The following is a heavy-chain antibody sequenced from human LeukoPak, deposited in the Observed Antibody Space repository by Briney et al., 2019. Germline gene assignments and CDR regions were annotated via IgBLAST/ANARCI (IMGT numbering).Heavy chain of an antibody. J-gene: IGHJ4*02. D-gene: IGHD3-3*01. CDR2: IYDSGST. Sequence: PSETLSLTCTVSDGSISSYYWSWIRQPPGKGLEWIGHIYDSGSTNYNPSLKSRVTISVDTSKNQLSLKLSSVTAADTAVYYCAREFSWSGFFDYWGQGTLVTVSS. CDR1: DGSISSYY. CDR3: AREFSWSGFFDY. V-gene: IGHV4-59*01.